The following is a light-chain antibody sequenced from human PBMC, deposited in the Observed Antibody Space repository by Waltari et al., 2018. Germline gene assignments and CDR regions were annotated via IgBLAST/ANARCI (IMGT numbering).Light chain of an antibody. J-gene: IGLJ3*02. Sequence: QSVLTQPPSVSGAPGQRVTISCTGSSSNIGAGYDVHWYQQLPGTAPKLLIHGNSNRPSGVPDLFSGSKSGTSASLAITGLQAEDEADYYCQSYDSSLSGWVFGGGTKLTVL. CDR2: GNS. CDR1: SSNIGAGYD. CDR3: QSYDSSLSGWV. V-gene: IGLV1-40*01.